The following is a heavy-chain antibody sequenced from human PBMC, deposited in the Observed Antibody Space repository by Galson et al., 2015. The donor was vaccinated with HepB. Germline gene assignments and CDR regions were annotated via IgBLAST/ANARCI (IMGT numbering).Heavy chain of an antibody. Sequence: ETLSLTCAVYGGSFSGYYWSWIRQPPGKGLEWIGEINHSGSTNYNPSLKSRVTISVDTSKNQFSLKLSSVTAADTAVYYCARGAFYDILTGYSRYNWFDPWGQGTLVTVSS. D-gene: IGHD3-9*01. CDR1: GGSFSGYY. J-gene: IGHJ5*02. V-gene: IGHV4-34*01. CDR3: ARGAFYDILTGYSRYNWFDP. CDR2: INHSGST.